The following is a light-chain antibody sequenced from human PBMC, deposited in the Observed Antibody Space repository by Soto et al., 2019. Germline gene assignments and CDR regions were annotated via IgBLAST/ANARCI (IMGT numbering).Light chain of an antibody. J-gene: IGLJ1*01. CDR3: QVWDTTTNHPV. CDR1: NIGSES. V-gene: IGLV3-21*04. Sequence: SYELIQPPSVSVAPGKTARITCGGTNIGSESVHWYQQKPGQAPVLVIYYDSDRPAGIPERLTGSKSGNTATLTITSVDAGDEADYYCQVWDTTTNHPVFGTGTKLTVL. CDR2: YDS.